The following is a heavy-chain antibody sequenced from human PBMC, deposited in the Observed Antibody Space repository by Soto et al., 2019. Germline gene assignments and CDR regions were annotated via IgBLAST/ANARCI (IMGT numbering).Heavy chain of an antibody. Sequence: SETLSLTCPVSGCSISSGDYSWAWIRQHPGKGLEWIGHIHYSGDTYYNLSLKSRLTMSVDTSKNQFSLRLKSVTDADTAVYFCARSPYTTTYFDYWGQGTLVTVSS. J-gene: IGHJ4*02. V-gene: IGHV4-31*03. CDR3: ARSPYTTTYFDY. D-gene: IGHD2-2*02. CDR1: GCSISSGDYS. CDR2: IHYSGDT.